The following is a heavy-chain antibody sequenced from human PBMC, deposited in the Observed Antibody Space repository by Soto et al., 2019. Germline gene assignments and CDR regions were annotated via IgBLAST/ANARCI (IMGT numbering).Heavy chain of an antibody. CDR3: ARGVVPDTVNWFDP. V-gene: IGHV4-59*08. Sequence: SETLSLTCTVSGGSISSYYWSWIRQPPGKGLEWIGYIYYSGSTNYNPSLKSRVTISVDTSKNQFSLKLSSVTAADTAVYYCARGVVPDTVNWFDPWGQGTLVTVSS. CDR2: IYYSGST. D-gene: IGHD2-2*01. CDR1: GGSISSYY. J-gene: IGHJ5*02.